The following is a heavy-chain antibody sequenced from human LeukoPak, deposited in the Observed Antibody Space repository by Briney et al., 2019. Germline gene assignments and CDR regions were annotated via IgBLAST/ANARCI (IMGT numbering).Heavy chain of an antibody. J-gene: IGHJ4*02. D-gene: IGHD6-19*01. CDR3: ARVPNSSGWSTFDY. Sequence: GGSLRLSCAASGFTFSSYAMHWGRQAQGKGLEYVSAISSSGGNTFYANSVKGRFTVSRDSSKSTLYLQMGSLRPEDTAVYYCARVPNSSGWSTFDYWGLGTLVTVSS. CDR2: ISSSGGNT. CDR1: GFTFSSYA. V-gene: IGHV3-64*01.